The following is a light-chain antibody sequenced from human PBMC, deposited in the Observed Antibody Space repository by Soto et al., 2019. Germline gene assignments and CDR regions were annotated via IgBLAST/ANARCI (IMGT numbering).Light chain of an antibody. J-gene: IGKJ5*01. CDR1: QSLSSNY. Sequence: EIVLTQSPGTLSLSPGDTATLSCRASQSLSSNYLAWYQQRPGQAPKLLIYDISSRATGIPDRFSGSGSGKDFTLTITRLDPEDFAVYYCQQYGGSMTFGQGTRLEIE. CDR2: DIS. V-gene: IGKV3-20*01. CDR3: QQYGGSMT.